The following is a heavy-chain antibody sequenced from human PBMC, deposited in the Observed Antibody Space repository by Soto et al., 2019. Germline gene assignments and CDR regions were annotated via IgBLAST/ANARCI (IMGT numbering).Heavy chain of an antibody. J-gene: IGHJ5*01. CDR3: ARNYYGDYDDS. Sequence: QVQLVQSGAEVKKPGASVMVSCRASCYTFTSYVISCVRQAPGQGLEWMGWISAYNGNTNYAQKLHGRGTMTTATSTSTSYMALRSLRSDATAVYYCARNYYGDYDDSWGQGPLVTVSS. V-gene: IGHV1-18*04. CDR2: ISAYNGNT. CDR1: CYTFTSYV. D-gene: IGHD4-17*01.